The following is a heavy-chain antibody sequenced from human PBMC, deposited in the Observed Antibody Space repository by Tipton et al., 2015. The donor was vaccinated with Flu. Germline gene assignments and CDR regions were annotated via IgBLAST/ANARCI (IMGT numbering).Heavy chain of an antibody. Sequence: VQLVQSGAEVKKPGSSVKVSCKASGGTFSSYAISWVRQAPGQGLEWMGGIIPIFGTANYAQKFQGRVTITADESTSTAYMELSSLRSEDTAVYYCARERAQQLVLDDAFDIWGQGTMVTVSS. D-gene: IGHD6-13*01. CDR2: IIPIFGTA. CDR3: ARERAQQLVLDDAFDI. CDR1: GGTFSSYA. J-gene: IGHJ3*02. V-gene: IGHV1-69*01.